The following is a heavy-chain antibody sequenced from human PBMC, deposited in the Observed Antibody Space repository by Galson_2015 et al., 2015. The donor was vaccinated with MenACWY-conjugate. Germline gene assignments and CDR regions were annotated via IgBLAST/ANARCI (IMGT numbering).Heavy chain of an antibody. D-gene: IGHD3-10*01. Sequence: SLRLSCAASGFNFRSYGMQWVRQAPGKGLEHVSAISSNGGRTFYVNSVKGRFTISRDNSKNTLYLQMGSLRAEDMAVYYCARVGWFGDYRNEKYAMDVWGQGTTVTVSS. J-gene: IGHJ6*02. V-gene: IGHV3-64*01. CDR1: GFNFRSYG. CDR3: ARVGWFGDYRNEKYAMDV. CDR2: ISSNGGRT.